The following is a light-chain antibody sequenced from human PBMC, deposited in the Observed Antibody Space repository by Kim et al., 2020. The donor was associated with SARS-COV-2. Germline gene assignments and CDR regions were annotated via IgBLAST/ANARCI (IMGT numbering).Light chain of an antibody. CDR2: RNN. Sequence: RDTMSCCGCISNIGSNSVYWYQQLPGTAPKLRIYRNNQRTSGVHDRFSGSKSGTSASLAISGLRSEDEADYYCAAWDDSLRGSWVFGGGTQLTVL. V-gene: IGLV1-47*01. J-gene: IGLJ3*02. CDR3: AAWDDSLRGSWV. CDR1: ISNIGSNS.